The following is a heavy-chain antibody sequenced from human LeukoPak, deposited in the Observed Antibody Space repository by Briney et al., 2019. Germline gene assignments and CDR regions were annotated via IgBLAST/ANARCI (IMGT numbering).Heavy chain of an antibody. V-gene: IGHV4-39*07. Sequence: PSQTLSLTCTVSGGSISSSSYYWGWIRQPPGKGLEWIGSIYYSGSTCYNPSLKSRVTISVDTSKNQFSLKLSSVTAADTAVYYCARDNIPQARITMVRGVINWGQGTLVTVSS. CDR2: IYYSGST. CDR1: GGSISSSSYY. CDR3: ARDNIPQARITMVRGVIN. J-gene: IGHJ4*02. D-gene: IGHD3-10*01.